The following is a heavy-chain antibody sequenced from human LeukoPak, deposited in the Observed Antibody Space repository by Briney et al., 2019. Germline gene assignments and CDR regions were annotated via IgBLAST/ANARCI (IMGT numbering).Heavy chain of an antibody. CDR3: ARGGSSYGLVAY. J-gene: IGHJ4*02. CDR1: GVSISSGGYY. D-gene: IGHD5-18*01. Sequence: SQTLSLTCTVSGVSISSGGYYWGWIRQHPGKGLEWGGCMYYSGSAYDNPSLKSRVTISVDTSKNQFSLRLSFVTAADKDVYYCARGGSSYGLVAYWGQGTLVTASS. CDR2: MYYSGSA. V-gene: IGHV4-31*03.